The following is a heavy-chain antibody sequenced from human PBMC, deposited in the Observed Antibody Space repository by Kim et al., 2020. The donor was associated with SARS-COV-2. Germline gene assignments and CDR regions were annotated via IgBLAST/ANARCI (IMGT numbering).Heavy chain of an antibody. CDR2: IIPIFGTA. V-gene: IGHV1-69*13. CDR3: ARSQVVVIPPGYFDY. CDR1: GGTFSSYA. J-gene: IGHJ4*02. Sequence: SVKVSCKASGGTFSSYAISWVRQAPGQGLEWMGGIIPIFGTANYAQKFQGRVTITADESTSTAYMELSSLRSEDTAVYYCARSQVVVIPPGYFDYWGQGTLVTVSS. D-gene: IGHD3-22*01.